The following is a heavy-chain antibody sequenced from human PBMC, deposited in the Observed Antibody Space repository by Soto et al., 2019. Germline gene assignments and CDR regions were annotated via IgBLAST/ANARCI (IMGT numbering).Heavy chain of an antibody. D-gene: IGHD4-17*01. CDR3: ARSSEGADYGDYLGAFDI. CDR2: ISSSGSTI. Sequence: GGSLRLSCAASGFTFSDYYMSWIRQAPGKGLEWVSYISSSGSTIYYADSVKGRFTISRDNAKNSLYLQMNSLRAEDTAVYYCARSSEGADYGDYLGAFDIWGQGTMVTVSS. J-gene: IGHJ3*02. V-gene: IGHV3-11*01. CDR1: GFTFSDYY.